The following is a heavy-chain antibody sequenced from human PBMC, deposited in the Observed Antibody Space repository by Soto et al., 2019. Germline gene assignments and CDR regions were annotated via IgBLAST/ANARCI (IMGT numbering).Heavy chain of an antibody. CDR2: ISAYNGNT. CDR3: ARSRGYCTGGSCYVDY. J-gene: IGHJ4*02. D-gene: IGHD2-15*01. CDR1: GYTFTSYY. Sequence: GASVKVSCKASGYTFTSYYMHWVRQAPGQGLEWMGWISAYNGNTNYAQKLQCRVTMTTDTSTSTAYMELRSLRSDDTAVYYCARSRGYCTGGSCYVDYWGQGTLLTVSS. V-gene: IGHV1-18*04.